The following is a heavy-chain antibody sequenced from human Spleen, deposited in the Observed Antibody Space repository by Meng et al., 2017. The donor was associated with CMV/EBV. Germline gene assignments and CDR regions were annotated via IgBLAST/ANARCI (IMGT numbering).Heavy chain of an antibody. D-gene: IGHD6-13*01. CDR2: INWNGVST. V-gene: IGHV3-20*01. Sequence: GESLKISCTASGFTFGDYAMSWVRQAPGKGLEWVSGINWNGVSTGYADSVKGRFTISRDNAKNSLYLQMNSLRAEDTALYHCARSLGSSWYFSYWGQGTLVTVSS. J-gene: IGHJ4*02. CDR3: ARSLGSSWYFSY. CDR1: GFTFGDYA.